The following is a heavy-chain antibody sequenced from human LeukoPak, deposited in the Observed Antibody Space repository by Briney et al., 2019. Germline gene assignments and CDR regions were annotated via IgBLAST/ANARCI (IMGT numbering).Heavy chain of an antibody. CDR3: VREMPRDYGGLDY. CDR2: MNSDGSSI. J-gene: IGHJ4*02. D-gene: IGHD4/OR15-4a*01. Sequence: GGSLSLSCAASGFTFMNYWMHWVRQVPGKGLEPVSRMNSDGSSITYADAVKGRFTISRDYAKNTVYLQMNSLRVEDTAVYYCVREMPRDYGGLDYWGQGTLVTVSS. CDR1: GFTFMNYW. V-gene: IGHV3-74*01.